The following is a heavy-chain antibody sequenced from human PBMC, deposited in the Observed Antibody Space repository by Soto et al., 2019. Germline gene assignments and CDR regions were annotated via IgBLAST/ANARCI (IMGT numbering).Heavy chain of an antibody. CDR3: ARLPRDCNKTSCYYADH. CDR1: GYDFNTNC. Sequence: GESLKISCRGAGYDFNTNCFGWVLQLPGRGLEWVGIMYPGDSDTRYNPSLQGHVTLSVDVTVSTAFLQWRSLETSDTGMYFCARLPRDCNKTSCYYADHWGQGTQVTVSS. D-gene: IGHD3-3*01. J-gene: IGHJ4*02. V-gene: IGHV5-51*01. CDR2: MYPGDSDT.